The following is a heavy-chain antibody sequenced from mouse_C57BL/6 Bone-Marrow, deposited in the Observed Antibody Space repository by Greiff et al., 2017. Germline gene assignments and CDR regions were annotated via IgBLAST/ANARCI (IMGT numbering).Heavy chain of an antibody. CDR1: YTFTDSYM. V-gene: IGHV1-83*01. Sequence: VQLKQSGPELVKPGASVKMSCKASGYTFTDSYMHWVKQKPGKGLEWIGEIFPGSGNTYYNEKFKGKATLTAATSSSTAYMQLSSLTSEDSAVYVCANDGYDWYAYWGQGTLVTVSA. CDR3: NDGYDWYAY. D-gene: IGHD2-2*01. CDR2: FPGSGNTY. J-gene: IGHJ3*01.